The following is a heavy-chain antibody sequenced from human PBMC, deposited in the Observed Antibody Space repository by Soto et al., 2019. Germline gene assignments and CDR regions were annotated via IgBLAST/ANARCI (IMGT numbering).Heavy chain of an antibody. D-gene: IGHD5-12*01. J-gene: IGHJ4*02. CDR3: ATPTSGRGYGAIDY. CDR1: GFTFSSYA. V-gene: IGHV3-30-3*01. Sequence: PGGSLRLSCAASGFTFSSYAMHWVRQAPGKGLEWVAVISYDGSNKYNADSVKGRFTISRDNSKNTLCLQMNSLRTEDTAVYYCATPTSGRGYGAIDYWGQGTRVTVSS. CDR2: ISYDGSNK.